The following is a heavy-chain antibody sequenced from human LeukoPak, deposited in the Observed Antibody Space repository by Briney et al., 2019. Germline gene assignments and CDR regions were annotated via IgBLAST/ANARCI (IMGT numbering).Heavy chain of an antibody. V-gene: IGHV3-23*01. CDR2: ISGSGGST. D-gene: IGHD2/OR15-2a*01. Sequence: AGGSLRLSCAASGFTFSSYAMSWVRQAPGKGLEWVSAISGSGGSTYYADSVKGRFTISRDNSKNTLYLQMNSLRAEDTAVYYCAKTIYGRREEPNNWFDPWGQGTLVTVSS. J-gene: IGHJ5*02. CDR1: GFTFSSYA. CDR3: AKTIYGRREEPNNWFDP.